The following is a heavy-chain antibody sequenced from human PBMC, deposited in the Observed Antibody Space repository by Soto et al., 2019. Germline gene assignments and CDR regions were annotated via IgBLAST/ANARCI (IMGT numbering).Heavy chain of an antibody. CDR1: GGPISRGDYY. Sequence: QVQLQESGPGLVKPSQTLSLTCTVSGGPISRGDYYWSWIRQHPGKGLEWIGYIYYSGITYYTPYLKSRVTISVDTSKNQFSLKLSSVTAADTAVYYCARWWSGSRQGFDPWGQGTLVTVSS. V-gene: IGHV4-31*03. D-gene: IGHD3-3*01. CDR2: IYYSGIT. J-gene: IGHJ5*02. CDR3: ARWWSGSRQGFDP.